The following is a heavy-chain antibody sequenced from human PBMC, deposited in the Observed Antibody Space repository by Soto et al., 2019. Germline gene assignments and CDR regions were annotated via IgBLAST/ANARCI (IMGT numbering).Heavy chain of an antibody. V-gene: IGHV1-18*01. J-gene: IGHJ6*02. D-gene: IGHD3-16*01. CDR2: ISPYTGNT. Sequence: QVQLVQSGDEVKKPGASVKVSCKASGYIFVNYGIAWVRQAPGQGLEWMGWISPYTGNTHSASKVQSRLTMTTDTPTSTAYMDLGSLTSDDTAVYYCVMVDNYVTPTPQDVWGQGTTVTVSS. CDR3: VMVDNYVTPTPQDV. CDR1: GYIFVNYG.